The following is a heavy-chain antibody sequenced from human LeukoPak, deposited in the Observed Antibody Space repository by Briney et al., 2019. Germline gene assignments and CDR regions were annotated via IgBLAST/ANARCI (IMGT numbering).Heavy chain of an antibody. CDR1: ESTFSSYG. J-gene: IGHJ4*02. CDR3: AKEIYYDSSALFDY. D-gene: IGHD3-22*01. CDR2: IGYDGSNK. V-gene: IGHV3-30*18. Sequence: GGPLRLSCSASESTFSSYGIHWGRQAPGKGLEWVAVIGYDGSNKYYADSVKGRFTISRDNSKNTLYLQMNSLRTEDTAVYFCAKEIYYDSSALFDYWGQGTLVTVSS.